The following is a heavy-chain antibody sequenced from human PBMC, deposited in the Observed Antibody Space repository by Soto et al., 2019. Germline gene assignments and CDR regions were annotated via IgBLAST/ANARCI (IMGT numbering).Heavy chain of an antibody. D-gene: IGHD3-16*01. J-gene: IGHJ4*02. Sequence: QLQLQESGPGLVKPSETLSLTCTVSGGSISGSSSYYWGWIRQPPGKGLEWIGSIYYSGTTYYNPPLKNRVTIPVDTSKNQYSLKLSSVTAADTAVYYCAREGGEGNYFDYWGQGTPVTVSS. V-gene: IGHV4-39*02. CDR1: GGSISGSSSYY. CDR2: IYYSGTT. CDR3: AREGGEGNYFDY.